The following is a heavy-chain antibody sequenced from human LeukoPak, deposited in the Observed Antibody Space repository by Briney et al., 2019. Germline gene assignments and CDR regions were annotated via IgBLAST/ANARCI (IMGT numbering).Heavy chain of an antibody. Sequence: GGSLRLSCAASGFTFSSYAMSWVRQAPGKGLEWVQGISGSGGSTYYADSVKGRFTISRDNSKNPLYLQMNSLRAEDTAVYYCAKEKAMVRGEFDYWGQGTLVTVSS. CDR3: AKEKAMVRGEFDY. D-gene: IGHD3-10*01. V-gene: IGHV3-23*01. CDR2: ISGSGGST. J-gene: IGHJ4*02. CDR1: GFTFSSYA.